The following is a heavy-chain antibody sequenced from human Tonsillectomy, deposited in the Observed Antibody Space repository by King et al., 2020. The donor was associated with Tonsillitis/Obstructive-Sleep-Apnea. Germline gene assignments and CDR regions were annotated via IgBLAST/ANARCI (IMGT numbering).Heavy chain of an antibody. V-gene: IGHV3-49*04. Sequence: VQLVESGGGLEQPGRSLRLSCEGSGFTFGDYSMTWVRQAPGRGLEWVGLIRSKAYGGTTEYAASVKGRFTMSRDDSKSTAYLQMNSLKIEDTAVYYCPLTPYVWGSVRYYSGLDVWGQGTTVTVSS. CDR3: PLTPYVWGSVRYYSGLDV. CDR2: IRSKAYGGTT. J-gene: IGHJ6*02. CDR1: GFTFGDYS. D-gene: IGHD3-16*01.